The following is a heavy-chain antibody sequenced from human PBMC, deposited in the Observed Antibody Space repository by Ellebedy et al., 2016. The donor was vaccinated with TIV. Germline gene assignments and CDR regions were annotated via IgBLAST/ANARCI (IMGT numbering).Heavy chain of an antibody. CDR1: GFTFSTYA. CDR2: LTTDGVT. J-gene: IGHJ4*02. Sequence: GESLKISCVVSGFTFSTYAMRWFRQAPGKGLEWVSALTTDGVTFYADSVKGRFTISRDSSKNTLYLQMNSLRVEDTAIYFCAKDSGRSGWISDYWGQGTLVTVSS. V-gene: IGHV3-23*01. CDR3: AKDSGRSGWISDY. D-gene: IGHD3-10*01.